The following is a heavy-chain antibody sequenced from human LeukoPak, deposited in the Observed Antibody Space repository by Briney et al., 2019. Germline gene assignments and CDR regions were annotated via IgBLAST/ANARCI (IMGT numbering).Heavy chain of an antibody. V-gene: IGHV4-59*08. CDR2: IYYSGST. D-gene: IGHD2-2*01. CDR3: ARSAGCSSTSCFHHYFDY. Sequence: PSETLSLTCTVSGGSISSYYWSWIRQPPGKGLEWIGYIYYSGSTNYNPSLKSPVTISVDTSKNQFSLKLSSVTAADTAVYYCARSAGCSSTSCFHHYFDYWGQGTLVTVSS. CDR1: GGSISSYY. J-gene: IGHJ4*02.